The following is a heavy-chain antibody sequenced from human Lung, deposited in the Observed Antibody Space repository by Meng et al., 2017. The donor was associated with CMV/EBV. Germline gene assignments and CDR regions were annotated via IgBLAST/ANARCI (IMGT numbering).Heavy chain of an antibody. CDR3: ARLSDDILTGYFVPPFDY. D-gene: IGHD3-9*01. CDR2: IYLRDSET. J-gene: IGHJ4*02. Sequence: GGSLRLXCEAPGYNFWIGWVRQMPGTGLEWMGIIYLRDSETKYSPSFQGQVTISADKSINTAYLQWSSLKASDTAMYYCARLSDDILTGYFVPPFDYWGQGTLVTVSS. V-gene: IGHV5-51*01. CDR1: GYNFW.